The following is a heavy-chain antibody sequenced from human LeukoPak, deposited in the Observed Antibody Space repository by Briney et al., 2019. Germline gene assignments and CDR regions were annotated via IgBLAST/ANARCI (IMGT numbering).Heavy chain of an antibody. CDR2: ISSRSSYI. Sequence: GGSLRLSCAASGFTFSSYEMNWVRQAPGKGLEWVSSISSRSSYIYYADSVKGRFTISRDNAKNSLYLQMNSLRAEDTAVYHCARDRLLGDRDYYYYYYMDVWGKGTTVTVSS. V-gene: IGHV3-21*01. D-gene: IGHD3-16*01. CDR3: ARDRLLGDRDYYYYYYMDV. CDR1: GFTFSSYE. J-gene: IGHJ6*03.